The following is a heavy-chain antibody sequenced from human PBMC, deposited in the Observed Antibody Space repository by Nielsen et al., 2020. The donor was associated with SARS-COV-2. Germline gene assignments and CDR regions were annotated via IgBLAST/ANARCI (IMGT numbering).Heavy chain of an antibody. Sequence: GESLKISCAASGFTFSTSGMHWVRQAPGKGLEWVAFISYDGTKTQYIDSVKDRFAISRDNSKSTLYLQMNSLRPEDTAVYFCVRAINGDYWGQGTLVTVSS. V-gene: IGHV3-30*03. CDR1: GFTFSTSG. CDR2: ISYDGTKT. J-gene: IGHJ4*02. CDR3: VRAINGDY.